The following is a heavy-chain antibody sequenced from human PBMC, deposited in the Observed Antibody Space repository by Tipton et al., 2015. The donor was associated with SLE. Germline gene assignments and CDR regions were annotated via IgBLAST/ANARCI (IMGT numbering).Heavy chain of an antibody. D-gene: IGHD3-9*01. CDR3: ARASHYDILTGYF. CDR2: IWYDGSNK. Sequence: SLRLSCAASGFTFSSYGMHWVRQAPGKGLEWVAVIWYDGSNKYYADSVKGRFTISRDNSKNTLYLQMNSLRAEDTAVYYCARASHYDILTGYFWGQGTLVTVSS. V-gene: IGHV3-33*01. J-gene: IGHJ4*02. CDR1: GFTFSSYG.